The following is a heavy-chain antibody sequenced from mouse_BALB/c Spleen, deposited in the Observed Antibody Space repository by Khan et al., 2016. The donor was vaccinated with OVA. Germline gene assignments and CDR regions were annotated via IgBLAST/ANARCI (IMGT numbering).Heavy chain of an antibody. CDR1: GYSITSGYA. J-gene: IGHJ2*01. CDR2: ISYSGVT. V-gene: IGHV3-2*02. D-gene: IGHD1-1*01. CDR3: ARGKYYGYYFDY. Sequence: EVQLQESGPGLVKPSQSLSLTCTVTGYSITSGYAWNWIRQFPENKLEWMGYISYSGVTSYTPSLKSRISITRDTSKNQFFLQLNSVTTEDTATYYCARGKYYGYYFDYWGQGTTLTVSS.